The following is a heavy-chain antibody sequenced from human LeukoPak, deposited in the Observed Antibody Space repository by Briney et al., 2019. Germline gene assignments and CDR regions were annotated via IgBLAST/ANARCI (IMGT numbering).Heavy chain of an antibody. CDR2: ISGSGGST. CDR3: AKKKREYSGSYYYMDV. J-gene: IGHJ6*03. CDR1: GFTFSNYE. V-gene: IGHV3-23*01. D-gene: IGHD1-26*01. Sequence: GGSLRLSCAASGFTFSNYEMHWVRQAPGKGLEWVSAISGSGGSTYYADSVKGRFTISRDNSKNTLYLQMNSLRAEDTAVYYCAKKKREYSGSYYYMDVWGKGTTVTVSS.